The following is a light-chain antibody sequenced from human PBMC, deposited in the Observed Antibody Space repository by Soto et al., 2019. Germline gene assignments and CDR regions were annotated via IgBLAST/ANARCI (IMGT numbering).Light chain of an antibody. Sequence: QSALTQPASVSASPGQSIIISCIGTSSDVGGYKFVSWYQHHPGKAPKLMIYEVNNRPSGVSNRFSGSKSGNTASLTISGLQPEDEADYYCLSYTSANTRVFGGGPKLTVL. V-gene: IGLV2-14*01. CDR2: EVN. CDR1: SSDVGGYKF. J-gene: IGLJ3*02. CDR3: LSYTSANTRV.